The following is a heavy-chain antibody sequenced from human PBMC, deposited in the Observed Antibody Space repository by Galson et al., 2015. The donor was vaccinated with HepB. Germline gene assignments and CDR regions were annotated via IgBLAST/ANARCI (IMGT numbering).Heavy chain of an antibody. J-gene: IGHJ6*02. CDR3: ARHAHDYGIDV. V-gene: IGHV3-21*01. CDR1: GFTFTYHT. CDR2: ITSSSSYI. Sequence: SLRLSCAASGFTFTYHTMNWVRQAPGKGLEWVSSITSSSSYIYYADSVKGRFIISRDNARNSLYLQMNSLRAEDTAVYYCARHAHDYGIDVWGQGTTVTVSS.